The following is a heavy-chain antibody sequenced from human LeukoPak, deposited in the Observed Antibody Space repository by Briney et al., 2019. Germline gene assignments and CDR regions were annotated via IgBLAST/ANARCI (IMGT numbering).Heavy chain of an antibody. CDR1: GFTISSSW. CDR2: IKQEGNEK. V-gene: IGHV3-7*01. CDR3: AATPH. J-gene: IGHJ4*02. Sequence: PGGSLRLSCAASGFTISSSWMSWVRQAPGKGLEWVANIKQEGNEKYYVDSVKGRFTISRDNAKNSLYLQMNGLRAEVTAVYYCAATPHWGQGTLVTVSS.